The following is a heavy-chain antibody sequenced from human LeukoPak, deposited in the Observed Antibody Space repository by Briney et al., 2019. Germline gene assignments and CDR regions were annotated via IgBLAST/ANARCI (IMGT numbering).Heavy chain of an antibody. Sequence: GGSLRLSCAASGFTFSRFWMSWVRQAPGKGLEWVANIKQDGSEKYYVDSVKGRFTIFRDNAKNSLYLQMNSLRAEDTAVYYCARGPYSSGSSADYWGQGTLVTVSS. CDR3: ARGPYSSGSSADY. CDR2: IKQDGSEK. J-gene: IGHJ4*02. CDR1: GFTFSRFW. D-gene: IGHD6-19*01. V-gene: IGHV3-7*04.